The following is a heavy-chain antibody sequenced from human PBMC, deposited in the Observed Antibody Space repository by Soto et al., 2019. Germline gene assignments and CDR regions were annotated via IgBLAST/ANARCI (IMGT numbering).Heavy chain of an antibody. D-gene: IGHD2-15*01. CDR1: GGTFSSYA. V-gene: IGHV1-69*13. CDR2: IIPISDTT. J-gene: IGHJ4*02. Sequence: SVKVSCKASGGTFSSYAISWVRQAPGQGLEWMGGIIPISDTTNYAQKFQGRVTITADESTSTAYMELSSLRAEDTALYYCAKGSSGSRYSSLDFWGQGTQVTVSS. CDR3: AKGSSGSRYSSLDF.